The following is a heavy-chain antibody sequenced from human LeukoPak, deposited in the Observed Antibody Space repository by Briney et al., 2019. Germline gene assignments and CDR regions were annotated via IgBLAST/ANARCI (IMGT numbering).Heavy chain of an antibody. Sequence: GGSLRLSCAASGFTFSSYGMPWVRQAPGKGLEWVAFIRYDGSNKYYADSVKGRFTISRDNSKNTLYLQMNSLRAEDTAVYYCAKDLPDYYGSGSPPDYWGQGTLVTVSS. V-gene: IGHV3-30*02. CDR2: IRYDGSNK. D-gene: IGHD3-10*01. CDR3: AKDLPDYYGSGSPPDY. J-gene: IGHJ4*02. CDR1: GFTFSSYG.